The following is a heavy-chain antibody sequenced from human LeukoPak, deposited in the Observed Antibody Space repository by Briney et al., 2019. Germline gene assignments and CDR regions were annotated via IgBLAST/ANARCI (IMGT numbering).Heavy chain of an antibody. CDR1: GFTFSSYG. V-gene: IGHV3-30*18. D-gene: IGHD1-26*01. J-gene: IGHJ4*02. Sequence: GGSLRLSCAASGFTFSSYGMHWVRQAPGKGLEWVAVISYDGSNKYYADSVKGRFTISRDNSKNTLYLQMNSLRAEGTAVYYCAKDLSGSHTYWGQGTLVTVSS. CDR3: AKDLSGSHTY. CDR2: ISYDGSNK.